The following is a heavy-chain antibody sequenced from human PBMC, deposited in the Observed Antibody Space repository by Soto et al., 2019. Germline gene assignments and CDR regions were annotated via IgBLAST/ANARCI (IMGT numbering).Heavy chain of an antibody. D-gene: IGHD1-26*01. CDR2: INPGYPAGRST. Sequence: SVKVCCKASGYTLTCFFMHWVRQAPGQGLEWMGVINPGYPAGRSTTYAQKFQGRVTMTTDTSTSTVYMELRRLRSDETDVYYCAREAIVAGAITGMDVWGQGTRVTVSS. J-gene: IGHJ6*02. V-gene: IGHV1-46*01. CDR3: AREAIVAGAITGMDV. CDR1: GYTLTCFF.